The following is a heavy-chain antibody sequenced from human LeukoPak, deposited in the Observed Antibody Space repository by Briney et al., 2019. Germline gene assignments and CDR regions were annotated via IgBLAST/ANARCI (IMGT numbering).Heavy chain of an antibody. Sequence: GGSLRLSCAASGFTFSSYSMNWVRQAPGKGLEWVSVIYSGSSTYYADSVKGRFTISRDNSKNTLYLQMNSLRAEDTAVYYCAREGVLYGSGTLDYWGQGTLVTVSS. CDR1: GFTFSSYS. V-gene: IGHV3-66*01. CDR2: IYSGSST. J-gene: IGHJ4*02. D-gene: IGHD3-10*01. CDR3: AREGVLYGSGTLDY.